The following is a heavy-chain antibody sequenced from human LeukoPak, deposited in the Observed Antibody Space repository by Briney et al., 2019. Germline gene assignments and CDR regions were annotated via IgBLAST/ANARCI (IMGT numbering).Heavy chain of an antibody. CDR1: GFTVSSSY. CDR3: ANSHPGNY. Sequence: GGSLRLSCAASGFTVSSSYMSWVRLAPGKGLEWVSIIYSGGITNYADSVTGRFTISRDNSKNTLYLQMNSLRAEDTAVYYCANSHPGNYWGQGTLVTVSS. V-gene: IGHV3-53*01. D-gene: IGHD1-14*01. CDR2: IYSGGIT. J-gene: IGHJ4*02.